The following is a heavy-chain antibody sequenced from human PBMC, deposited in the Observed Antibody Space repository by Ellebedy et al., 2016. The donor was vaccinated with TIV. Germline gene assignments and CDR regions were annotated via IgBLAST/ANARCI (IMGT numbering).Heavy chain of an antibody. CDR3: AGTRYNWFDP. J-gene: IGHJ5*02. CDR2: IYHSGST. V-gene: IGHV4-38-2*02. Sequence: GSLRLSCTVSGYSVSSTYYWGWIRQPPGTGLEWIGSIYHSGSTYYNPSLETRVTISVDTSKNQFSLKVTSVTAADTAVYYCAGTRYNWFDPWGQGTLVTVSS. CDR1: GYSVSSTYY.